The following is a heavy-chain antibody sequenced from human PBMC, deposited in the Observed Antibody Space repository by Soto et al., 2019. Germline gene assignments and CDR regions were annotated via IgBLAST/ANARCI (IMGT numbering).Heavy chain of an antibody. CDR1: GFTFNSYA. CDR3: AKRSCSGGSCYYRGEDY. CDR2: ISGSGAGT. J-gene: IGHJ4*02. Sequence: GGSLRLSCAASGFTFNSYAMSWVRQAPGKGLEWVSAISGSGAGTYYADSVKGRFTISIDNSKNTLYLQMNSLRAEDTAVYYCAKRSCSGGSCYYRGEDYWGQGTLVTVSS. V-gene: IGHV3-23*01. D-gene: IGHD2-15*01.